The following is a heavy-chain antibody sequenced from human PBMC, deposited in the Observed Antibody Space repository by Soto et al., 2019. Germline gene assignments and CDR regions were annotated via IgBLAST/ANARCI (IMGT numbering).Heavy chain of an antibody. CDR2: ISGYNGQT. CDR1: GYSFTTFG. CDR3: ARAIAEWCSATDTDYDIEV. D-gene: IGHD3-3*01. V-gene: IGHV1-18*01. Sequence: QVQLEQSGAEVKRPGASVKVSCKASGYSFTTFGLNWVRQAPGQGLEWMGWISGYNGQTIYAQKVQGRVSMTTDTSTSTAYLELRSLRSDDTAVYYCARAIAEWCSATDTDYDIEVWGTGTAVSVSS. J-gene: IGHJ6*03.